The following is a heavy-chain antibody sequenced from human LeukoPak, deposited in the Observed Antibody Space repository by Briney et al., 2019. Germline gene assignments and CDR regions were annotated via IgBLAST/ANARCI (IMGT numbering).Heavy chain of an antibody. CDR3: AREVRYCTNGVCATGDDAFDI. V-gene: IGHV3-7*01. J-gene: IGHJ3*02. CDR2: IKQDGSEK. D-gene: IGHD2-8*01. CDR1: GFTFSSRDW. Sequence: PGGSLGLSCVASGFTFSSRDWMTWVRQAPGKGLEWVANIKQDGSEKYYVDSVKGRFTISRDNAKNSLYLQMNSLRAEDTAVYYCAREVRYCTNGVCATGDDAFDIWGQGTMVTVSS.